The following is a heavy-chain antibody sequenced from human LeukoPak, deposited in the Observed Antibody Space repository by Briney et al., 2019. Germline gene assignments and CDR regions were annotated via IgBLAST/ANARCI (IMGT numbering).Heavy chain of an antibody. V-gene: IGHV3-23*01. CDR3: AKDRGGGFDY. J-gene: IGHJ4*02. CDR2: ISVSSSA. D-gene: IGHD3-10*01. Sequence: GGSLRLSCAASGFTFRSYAMNWVRQAPGRGLEWVSGISVSSSAYYADPVKGRFTISRDNSKNTLYLQMNSLRAEDTAVYYCAKDRGGGFDYWGQGTLVTVSS. CDR1: GFTFRSYA.